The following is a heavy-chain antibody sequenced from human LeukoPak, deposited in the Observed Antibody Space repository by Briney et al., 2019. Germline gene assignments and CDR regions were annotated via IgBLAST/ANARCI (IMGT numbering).Heavy chain of an antibody. J-gene: IGHJ4*02. CDR1: GYSFTSYW. Sequence: GESLKISCRGAGYSFTSYWIGWGRQMPGKGLEWMGIIYPGDSETRYSPSFQGQVTISADKSISTAYLQWSSLKASGTAMYYCARLHGGSSRWYFDYWGQGTLVTVSS. CDR3: ARLHGGSSRWYFDY. CDR2: IYPGDSET. V-gene: IGHV5-51*01. D-gene: IGHD6-13*01.